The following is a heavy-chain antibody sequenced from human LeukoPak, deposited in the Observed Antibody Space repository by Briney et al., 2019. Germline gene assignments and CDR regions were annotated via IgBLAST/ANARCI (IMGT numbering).Heavy chain of an antibody. D-gene: IGHD6-19*01. J-gene: IGHJ6*02. V-gene: IGHV1-8*02. Sequence: ASVKVSCKASGYTFTGYYMHWVRQAPGQGLEWMGWMNPNSGNTGYAQKFQGRVTMTRNTSISTAYMELSSLRSEDTAVYYCARGRLAVAGTYYYYGMDVWGQGTTVTVSS. CDR3: ARGRLAVAGTYYYYGMDV. CDR2: MNPNSGNT. CDR1: GYTFTGYY.